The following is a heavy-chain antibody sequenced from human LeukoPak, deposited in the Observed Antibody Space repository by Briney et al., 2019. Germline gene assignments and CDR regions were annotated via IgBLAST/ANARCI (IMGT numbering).Heavy chain of an antibody. D-gene: IGHD3-9*01. CDR3: ARPIDRYFDWLPDAFDI. Sequence: ASVKVSCKASGYTFTSYYMHWVRQAPGQGLEWMGWINPNSGGTNYAQKFQGRVTMTRDTSISTAYMELSRLRSDDTAVYYCARPIDRYFDWLPDAFDIWGQGTMVTVSS. V-gene: IGHV1-2*02. CDR2: INPNSGGT. J-gene: IGHJ3*02. CDR1: GYTFTSYY.